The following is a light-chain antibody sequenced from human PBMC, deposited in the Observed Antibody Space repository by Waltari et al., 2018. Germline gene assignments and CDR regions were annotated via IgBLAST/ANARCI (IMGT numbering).Light chain of an antibody. J-gene: IGKJ2*01. Sequence: EIVLTQSPGTLSLSPGERATPPCSASPSVSSSYLAWYQQKPGQAPRLLIYGASSRATGIPDRFSGSGSGTDFTLTISRLEPEDFAVYYCQQYGSSPPYTFGQGTKLEIK. CDR3: QQYGSSPPYT. CDR1: PSVSSSY. V-gene: IGKV3-20*01. CDR2: GAS.